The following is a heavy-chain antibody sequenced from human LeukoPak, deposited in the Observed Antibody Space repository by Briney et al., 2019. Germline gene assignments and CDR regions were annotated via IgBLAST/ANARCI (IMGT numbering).Heavy chain of an antibody. J-gene: IGHJ3*02. CDR2: IYHSGST. CDR1: GGSISSGGYS. D-gene: IGHD6-6*01. CDR3: AKAVQLGNHAFDI. V-gene: IGHV4-30-2*01. Sequence: PSETLSLTCAVSGGSISSGGYSWSWIRQPPGKGLEWIGYIYHSGSTYYNPSLKSRVTISVDRSKNQFSLKLSSVTAADTAVYYCAKAVQLGNHAFDIWGQGTMVTVSS.